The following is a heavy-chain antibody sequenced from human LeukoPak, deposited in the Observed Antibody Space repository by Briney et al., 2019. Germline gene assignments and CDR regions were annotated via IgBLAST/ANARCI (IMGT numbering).Heavy chain of an antibody. CDR2: IYSGGSP. J-gene: IGHJ4*02. V-gene: IGHV3-53*01. D-gene: IGHD5-18*01. CDR3: ARVIQLWTIDY. Sequence: SWVRQAXGXXLEWVSVIYSGGSPYYAASVRGRFTISRDNSKNTLYLQMNSLRAEDTAVYYCARVIQLWTIDYWGQGTLVTVSS.